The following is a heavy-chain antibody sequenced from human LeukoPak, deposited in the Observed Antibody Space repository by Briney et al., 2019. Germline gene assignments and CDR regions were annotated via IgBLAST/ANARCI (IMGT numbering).Heavy chain of an antibody. CDR1: GGTFSSYA. J-gene: IGHJ4*02. CDR3: ARVVQLALVAGDYFDF. Sequence: SVKVSCKASGGTFSSYAISWVRQAPGQGLEWMGRIIPIFGTANYAQKFQGRVTITTDESTSTAYMELSSLRSEDTAVYYCARVVQLALVAGDYFDFWGQGTLVTVSS. CDR2: IIPIFGTA. V-gene: IGHV1-69*05. D-gene: IGHD5-18*01.